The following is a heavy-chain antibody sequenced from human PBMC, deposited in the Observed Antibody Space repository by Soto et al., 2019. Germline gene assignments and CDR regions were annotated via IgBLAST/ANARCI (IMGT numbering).Heavy chain of an antibody. CDR2: ISYDGSNK. D-gene: IGHD5-18*01. CDR1: GFTFSSYG. CDR3: AKDYVQLWLVHDAFDI. J-gene: IGHJ3*02. V-gene: IGHV3-30*18. Sequence: GGSLRLSCAASGFTFSSYGMHWVRQAPGKGLEWVAVISYDGSNKYYADSVKGRFTISRDNSKNTLYLQMNSLRAEDTAVYYCAKDYVQLWLVHDAFDIWGQGTMVTVSS.